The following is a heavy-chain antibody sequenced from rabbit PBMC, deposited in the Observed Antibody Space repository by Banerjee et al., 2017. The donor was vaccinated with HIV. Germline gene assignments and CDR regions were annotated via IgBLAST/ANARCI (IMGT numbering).Heavy chain of an antibody. J-gene: IGHJ6*01. Sequence: QEQLVEYGGDLVQPEGSLTLTCKASGLDFSSSYWICWVRQAPGKGLEWIGCIYTDSGTTYYASWAKGRFTISKTSSTTVTLQMTSLTAADTATYFCARSVISYDYGMDLWGPGTLVTVS. CDR1: GLDFSSSYW. CDR3: ARSVISYDYGMDL. D-gene: IGHD6-1*01. CDR2: IYTDSGTT. V-gene: IGHV1S45*01.